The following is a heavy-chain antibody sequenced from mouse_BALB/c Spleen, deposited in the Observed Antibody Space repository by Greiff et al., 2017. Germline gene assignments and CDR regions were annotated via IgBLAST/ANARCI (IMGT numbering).Heavy chain of an antibody. V-gene: IGHV2-9*02. Sequence: VQGVESGPGLVAPSQSLSITCTVSGFSLTSYGVHWVRQPPGKGLEWLGVIWAGGSTNYNSALMSRLSISKDNSKSQVFLKMNSLQTDDTAMYYCARAYDEGFAYWGQGTLVTVST. CDR2: IWAGGST. D-gene: IGHD2-12*01. CDR1: GFSLTSYG. CDR3: ARAYDEGFAY. J-gene: IGHJ3*01.